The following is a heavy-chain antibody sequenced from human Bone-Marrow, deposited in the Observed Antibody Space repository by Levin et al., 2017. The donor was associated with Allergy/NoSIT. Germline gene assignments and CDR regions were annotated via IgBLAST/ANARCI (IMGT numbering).Heavy chain of an antibody. J-gene: IGHJ4*02. Sequence: AGGSLRLSCAASGFTFSSYGMHWVRQAPGKGLEWVAVISYDGSNKYYADSVKGRFTISRDNSKNTLYLQMNSLRAEDTAVYYCAKDIGAGGYYDILTGYYPHWGQGTLVTVSS. D-gene: IGHD3-9*01. V-gene: IGHV3-30*18. CDR1: GFTFSSYG. CDR3: AKDIGAGGYYDILTGYYPH. CDR2: ISYDGSNK.